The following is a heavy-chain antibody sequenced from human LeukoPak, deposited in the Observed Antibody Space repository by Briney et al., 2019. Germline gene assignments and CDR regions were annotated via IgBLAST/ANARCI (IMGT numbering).Heavy chain of an antibody. J-gene: IGHJ5*02. CDR2: ISYDGNYK. V-gene: IGHV3-30-3*01. D-gene: IGHD2-15*01. CDR3: ARDPLTDCSGGSCYSEGFDP. CDR1: GFTFSDYA. Sequence: GRSQRLSCAASGFTFSDYAMHWVRQAPGKGLEWVAVISYDGNYKYSADSMKGRFTVSRDNSKNMLYLQMNSLRPEDTAVYYCARDPLTDCSGGSCYSEGFDPWGQGTLVTVSS.